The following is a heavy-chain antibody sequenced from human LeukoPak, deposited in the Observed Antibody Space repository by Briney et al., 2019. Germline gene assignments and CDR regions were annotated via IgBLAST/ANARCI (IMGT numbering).Heavy chain of an antibody. J-gene: IGHJ4*02. CDR3: ARLGSGWYYFDY. V-gene: IGHV4-39*01. CDR2: IYYSGST. CDR1: GGPISSSSYY. Sequence: SETPSLTCTVSGGPISSSSYYWGWIRQPPGKGLEWIGSIYYSGSTYYNPSLKSRVTISVDTSKNQFSLRLSSVTAADTAVYYCARLGSGWYYFDYWGQGTLVTVSS. D-gene: IGHD6-19*01.